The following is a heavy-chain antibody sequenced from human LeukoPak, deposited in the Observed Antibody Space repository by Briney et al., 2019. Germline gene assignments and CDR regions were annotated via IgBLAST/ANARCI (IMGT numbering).Heavy chain of an antibody. CDR1: GDSISGYY. D-gene: IGHD1-26*01. CDR3: ARDQAGATGY. V-gene: IGHV4-59*01. CDR2: IYYSGST. J-gene: IGHJ4*02. Sequence: SETLFLTCAVSGDSISGYYWSWIRQPPGKGLEWIGYIYYSGSTNYNPSLKSRVTISVDTSKNQFSLKLSSVTAADTAVYYCARDQAGATGYWGLGALVTVSS.